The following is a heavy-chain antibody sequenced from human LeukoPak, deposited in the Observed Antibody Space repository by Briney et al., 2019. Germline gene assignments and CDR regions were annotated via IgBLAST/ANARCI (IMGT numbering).Heavy chain of an antibody. J-gene: IGHJ4*02. V-gene: IGHV4-34*01. CDR1: GEYFSGYY. Sequence: KPSETLSLTCAVYGEYFSGYYWSWIRQPPGKGLEWIGEINHSGSTNYNPSLKSRVTISVDTSNNQFSLKLSSVTAADTDGCYSLTGEVLRFRDPGPTFDYWGQGTLVTVSS. CDR3: LTGEVLRFRDPGPTFDY. D-gene: IGHD3-10*01. CDR2: INHSGST.